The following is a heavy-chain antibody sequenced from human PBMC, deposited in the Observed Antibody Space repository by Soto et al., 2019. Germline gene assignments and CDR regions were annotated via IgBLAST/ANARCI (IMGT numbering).Heavy chain of an antibody. CDR1: GFAFSSYA. D-gene: IGHD3-16*01. V-gene: IGHV3-23*01. Sequence: EVQLLESGGDLVQPGGSLRLSCAASGFAFSSYAMTWVRQAPGRGLEWVSSISGSGSGAYYADSVKGRFTISRDNSKNTLYLQMNSLRAEDTAVFYCARYYDRDLNSYTHRFDPWGQGTLVTVSS. CDR2: ISGSGSGA. J-gene: IGHJ5*02. CDR3: ARYYDRDLNSYTHRFDP.